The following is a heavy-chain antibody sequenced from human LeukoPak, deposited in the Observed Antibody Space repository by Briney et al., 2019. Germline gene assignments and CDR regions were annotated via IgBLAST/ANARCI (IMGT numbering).Heavy chain of an antibody. CDR2: IYTSGST. V-gene: IGHV4-4*07. Sequence: NPSETLSLTCTVSGGSISSYYWSWIRQPAGKGLEWIGRIYTSGSTNYNPSLKSRVTMSVDTSKNQISLKVNSVTAADTAVYYCARDSLLRGSGWDYWYFDLWGRGTLVTVSS. CDR1: GGSISSYY. D-gene: IGHD6-25*01. CDR3: ARDSLLRGSGWDYWYFDL. J-gene: IGHJ2*01.